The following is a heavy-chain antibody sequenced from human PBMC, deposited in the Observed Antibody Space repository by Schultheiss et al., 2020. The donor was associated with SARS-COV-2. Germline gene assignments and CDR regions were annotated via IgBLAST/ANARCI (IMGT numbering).Heavy chain of an antibody. Sequence: SVKVSCKASGGTFSSYAISWVRQAPGQGLEWMGRIIPILGIANYAQKFQGRVTITADKSTSTAYMELSSLRSDDTAVYYCARDPPLYGYSSGWYAFDIWGQGTMVTVSS. CDR1: GGTFSSYA. J-gene: IGHJ3*02. CDR3: ARDPPLYGYSSGWYAFDI. CDR2: IIPILGIA. D-gene: IGHD6-19*01. V-gene: IGHV1-69*04.